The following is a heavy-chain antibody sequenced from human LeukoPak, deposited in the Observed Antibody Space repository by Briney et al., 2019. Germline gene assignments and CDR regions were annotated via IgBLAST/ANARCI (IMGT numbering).Heavy chain of an antibody. D-gene: IGHD3-10*01. CDR1: GFTFSTYS. CDR2: ISSGSNTI. V-gene: IGHV3-48*01. Sequence: GGSLRLSCAASGFTFSTYSMNWVRQAPGKGLKWVSYISSGSNTIDYADSVKGRFTISRDNAKNSLYLQMNSLRAEDTAVYYCARETYYAYDIWGQGTMVTVSS. CDR3: ARETYYAYDI. J-gene: IGHJ3*02.